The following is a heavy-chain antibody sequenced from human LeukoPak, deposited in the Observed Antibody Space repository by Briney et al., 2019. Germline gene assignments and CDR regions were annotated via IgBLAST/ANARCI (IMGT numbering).Heavy chain of an antibody. CDR2: ISSGGSYI. V-gene: IGHV3-21*01. Sequence: PGGSLRLSCAASGFSFSNMNWVRQAPGKGLEWVSSISSGGSYIYYADSVKGRFTISRDNTKNSLYLQMNSLRAEDTAVYLCAREFIGSWYWDSWGQGTLVTVSS. CDR3: AREFIGSWYWDS. CDR1: GFSFSN. D-gene: IGHD6-13*01. J-gene: IGHJ4*02.